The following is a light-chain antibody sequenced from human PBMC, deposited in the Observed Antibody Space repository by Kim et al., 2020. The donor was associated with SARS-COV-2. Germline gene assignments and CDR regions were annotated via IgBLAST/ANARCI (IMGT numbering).Light chain of an antibody. V-gene: IGLV3-21*04. Sequence: SYEVTQPPSVSVAPGRTARITCGGNSIGSKSVHWYQQMSGQAPVLVISYDSDRPSGIPERFSGSNSGNTATLTISRVEAGDEADYYCQVWDSSSDHRVVFGGGTQLTVL. CDR3: QVWDSSSDHRVV. CDR1: SIGSKS. CDR2: YDS. J-gene: IGLJ2*01.